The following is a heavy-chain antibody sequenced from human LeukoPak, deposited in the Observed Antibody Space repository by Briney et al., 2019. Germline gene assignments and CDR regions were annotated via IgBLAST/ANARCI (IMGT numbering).Heavy chain of an antibody. CDR2: INHSGST. V-gene: IGHV4-34*01. D-gene: IGHD6-6*01. CDR1: GGSFSGYY. Sequence: SETLSLTCAVYGGSFSGYYWSWIRQPPGKGLEWIGEINHSGSTNYNPSLKSRVTISVDTSKNQFSLKLSSVTAADTAVYYCARGQQYSTVDYWGQGTLVTVSS. CDR3: ARGQQYSTVDY. J-gene: IGHJ4*02.